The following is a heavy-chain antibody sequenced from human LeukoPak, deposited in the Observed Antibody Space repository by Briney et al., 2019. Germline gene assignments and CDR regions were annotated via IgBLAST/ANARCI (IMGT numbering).Heavy chain of an antibody. V-gene: IGHV3-30*18. CDR3: AKDGYIYKYYGMDV. CDR1: GITFRSYG. CDR2: ISYDGSHK. J-gene: IGHJ6*02. D-gene: IGHD5-12*01. Sequence: PGGSLRLSCAASGITFRSYGMHWVRQAPGKGLEWVAVISYDGSHKYYADSVKGRFSISRDNSKNTLYLQMNSLRADDTAVYYCAKDGYIYKYYGMDVWGQGTTVTVSS.